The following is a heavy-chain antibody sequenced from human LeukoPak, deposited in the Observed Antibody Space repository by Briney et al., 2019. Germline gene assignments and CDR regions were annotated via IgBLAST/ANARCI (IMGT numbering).Heavy chain of an antibody. CDR2: IDYSGST. CDR3: AKLVHCSGGSCYSAGGRDWFDP. J-gene: IGHJ5*02. Sequence: SETLSLTCTVSGGSISSYYWNWIRQPPGKGLEWIGYIDYSGSTNYNPSLKSRVTISVDTSKNQFSLKLSSVTAADTAVYYCAKLVHCSGGSCYSAGGRDWFDPWGQGTLVTVSS. V-gene: IGHV4-59*08. CDR1: GGSISSYY. D-gene: IGHD2-15*01.